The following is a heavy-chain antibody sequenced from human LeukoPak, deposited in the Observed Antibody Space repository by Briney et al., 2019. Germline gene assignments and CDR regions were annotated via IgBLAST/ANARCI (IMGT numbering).Heavy chain of an antibody. J-gene: IGHJ3*02. CDR3: TTDQLFSYDATPSDAFDI. CDR2: MSGSAGST. V-gene: IGHV3-23*01. CDR1: GFTFSRYA. Sequence: GGSLRLSCAVSGFTFSRYAMTWVRQAPGKGLEWVSVMSGSAGSTYYADSVKGRFTISRDNSKNTLYLQMNSLKTEDTAVYYCTTDQLFSYDATPSDAFDIWGQGTMVTVSS. D-gene: IGHD3-22*01.